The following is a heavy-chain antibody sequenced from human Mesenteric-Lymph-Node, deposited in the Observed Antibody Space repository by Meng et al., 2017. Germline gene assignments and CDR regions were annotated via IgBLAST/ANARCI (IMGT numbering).Heavy chain of an antibody. V-gene: IGHV1-2*06. Sequence: ASVKVSCKASGYTFTGYYMHWVRQAPGQGLEWMGRINPNSGGTNYAQKFQGRVTMTRDTSISTAYMELSRLRSDDTAVYYCATPDYDYVWGSYRSFDYWGQGTLVTVSS. CDR1: GYTFTGYY. J-gene: IGHJ4*02. CDR3: ATPDYDYVWGSYRSFDY. CDR2: INPNSGGT. D-gene: IGHD3-16*01.